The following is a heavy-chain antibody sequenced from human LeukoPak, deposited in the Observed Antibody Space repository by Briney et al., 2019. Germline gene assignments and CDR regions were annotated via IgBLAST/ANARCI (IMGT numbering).Heavy chain of an antibody. CDR2: IYYSGST. CDR1: GGSISSYY. J-gene: IGHJ4*02. Sequence: SETLSLTCTVSGGSISSYYWSWIRQPPGKGLEWIGYIYYSGSTNYNPSLKSRVTISVDTSKNQFSLNLSSVTAADTAVYYCASRPFLWSFAYWGQGTLVTVSS. D-gene: IGHD3-3*01. CDR3: ASRPFLWSFAY. V-gene: IGHV4-59*08.